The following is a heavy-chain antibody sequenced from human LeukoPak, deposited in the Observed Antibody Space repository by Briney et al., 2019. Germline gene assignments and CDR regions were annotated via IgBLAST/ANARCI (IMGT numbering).Heavy chain of an antibody. CDR1: GGSISSYY. CDR3: AGGHPHYDFWSGYPPGWYFDL. Sequence: SETLSLTCTVSGGSISSYYWSWIRQPPGKGLEWTGEINHSGSTNYNPSLKSRVTISVDTSKNQFSLKLSSVTAADTAVYYCAGGHPHYDFWSGYPPGWYFDLWGRGTLVTVSS. CDR2: INHSGST. D-gene: IGHD3-3*01. V-gene: IGHV4-34*01. J-gene: IGHJ2*01.